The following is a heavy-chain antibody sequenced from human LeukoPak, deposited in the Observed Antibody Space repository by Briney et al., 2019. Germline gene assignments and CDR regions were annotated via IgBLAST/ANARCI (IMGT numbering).Heavy chain of an antibody. CDR2: IKQDGSEK. CDR1: GFTVSSNY. J-gene: IGHJ4*02. Sequence: GGSLRLSCAASGFTVSSNYMSWVRQAPGKGPEWVANIKQDGSEKYYVDSVKGRFTISRDNAKNSLYLQMNSLRAEDTAVYYCAREAFDYWGQGTLVTVSS. V-gene: IGHV3-7*01. CDR3: AREAFDY.